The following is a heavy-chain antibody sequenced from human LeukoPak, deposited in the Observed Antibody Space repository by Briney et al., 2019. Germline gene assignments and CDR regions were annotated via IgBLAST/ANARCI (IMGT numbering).Heavy chain of an antibody. CDR3: ARDRVIYDYVWGSYRYFDY. J-gene: IGHJ4*02. CDR2: ISAYSGNT. Sequence: ASVKVSCKASGYTFTSYGISWVRQAPGQGLEWMGWISAYSGNTNYAQKLQGRVTMTTDTSTSTAYMELRSLRSDDTAVYYCARDRVIYDYVWGSYRYFDYWGQGTLVTVSS. V-gene: IGHV1-18*01. CDR1: GYTFTSYG. D-gene: IGHD3-16*02.